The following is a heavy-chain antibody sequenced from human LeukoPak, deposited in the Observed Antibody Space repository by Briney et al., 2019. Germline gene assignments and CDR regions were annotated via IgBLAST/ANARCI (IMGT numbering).Heavy chain of an antibody. CDR2: IYNDGHT. CDR3: ARAPETSGWYYYFDY. V-gene: IGHV3-66*01. J-gene: IGHJ4*02. D-gene: IGHD6-19*01. Sequence: GGSLRLSCAASGFTITTNYMNWVRQAPGKGLEWVSVIYNDGHTYYADSVKGRFTISRDNSKNSLYLQMNSLRAEDTAVYYCARAPETSGWYYYFDYWGQGTLVTVSS. CDR1: GFTITTNY.